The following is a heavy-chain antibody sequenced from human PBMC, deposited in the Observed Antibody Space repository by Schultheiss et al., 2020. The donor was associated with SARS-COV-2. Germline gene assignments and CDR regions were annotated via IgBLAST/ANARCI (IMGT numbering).Heavy chain of an antibody. V-gene: IGHV3-7*03. CDR3: AKDIGDQDHDAFDI. CDR1: GFTFSSYW. D-gene: IGHD2-21*02. J-gene: IGHJ3*02. CDR2: IKQDGSEK. Sequence: GGSLRLSCAASGFTFSSYWMSWVRQAPGKGLEWVANIKQDGSEKYYVDSVKGRFTISRDNAKNSLYLQMNSLRAEDTALYYCAKDIGDQDHDAFDIWGQGTMVTVSS.